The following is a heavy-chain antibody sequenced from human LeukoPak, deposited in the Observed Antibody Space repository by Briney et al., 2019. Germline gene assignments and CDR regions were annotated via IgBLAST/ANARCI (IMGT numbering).Heavy chain of an antibody. CDR3: ARGPVGATYFDY. V-gene: IGHV3-21*01. Sequence: GGSLRLSCAASGFTFNNYAMSWVRQAPGKGLEWVSIISNGSDYTSYAYSVKGRFTISRDNAKNALYLQVNSLRAEDTAVYYRARGPVGATYFDYWGQGTLVTVSS. CDR1: GFTFNNYA. CDR2: ISNGSDYT. J-gene: IGHJ4*02. D-gene: IGHD1-26*01.